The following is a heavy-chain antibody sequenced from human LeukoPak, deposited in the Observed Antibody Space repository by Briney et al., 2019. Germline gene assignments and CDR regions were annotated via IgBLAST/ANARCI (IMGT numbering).Heavy chain of an antibody. D-gene: IGHD3-9*01. CDR3: ARDGYYDILTGYLNWFDP. J-gene: IGHJ5*02. CDR1: GYTFTSYG. Sequence: AASVKVSCKASGYTFTSYGISWVRQAPGQGLEWMGWISAYNGNTNYAQKLQGRVTMTTDTSTSTAYMELRSLRSDDTAVYYCARDGYYDILTGYLNWFDPWGQGTLVTVSS. V-gene: IGHV1-18*01. CDR2: ISAYNGNT.